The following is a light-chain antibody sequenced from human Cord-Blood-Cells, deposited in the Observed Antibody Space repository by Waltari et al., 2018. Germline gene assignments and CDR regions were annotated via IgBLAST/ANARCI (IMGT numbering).Light chain of an antibody. J-gene: IGLJ3*02. CDR2: EEN. CDR3: QSYDSSNWV. Sequence: NFMLTQPHSVSESPGKTVTISCTGSSGSIASNHVQWYQQRPGSAPTTVIYEENQRPAGVPGRFSGSIDSSSNSASLTISGLKTEDEADYYCQSYDSSNWVFGGGTKLTVL. V-gene: IGLV6-57*02. CDR1: SGSIASNH.